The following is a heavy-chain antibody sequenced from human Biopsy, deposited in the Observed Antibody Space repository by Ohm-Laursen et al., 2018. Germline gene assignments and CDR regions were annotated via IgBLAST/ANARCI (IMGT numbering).Heavy chain of an antibody. D-gene: IGHD3-3*01. J-gene: IGHJ5*02. CDR2: VYNGGIT. CDR3: ARTPRDSFWSGSYKRGLWFDP. CDR1: GGSFTGHY. V-gene: IGHV4-59*11. Sequence: GTLSLTCAVSGGSFTGHYWTWIRQTPGKGLEWIGHVYNGGITNYNPSLKSRVTILKDTSKNQFSLQLSSVTAADTAVYYCARTPRDSFWSGSYKRGLWFDPWGQGTLVTVSS.